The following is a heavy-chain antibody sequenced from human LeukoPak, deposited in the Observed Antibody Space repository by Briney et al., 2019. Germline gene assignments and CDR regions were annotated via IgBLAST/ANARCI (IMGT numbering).Heavy chain of an antibody. V-gene: IGHV4-59*01. CDR3: ARGRGDYYDSPYYYYMDV. Sequence: SETLSLTCTVSGGSISSYYWNWIRQPPGKGLEWLGYISYSGSTNYNPSLKSRVTISVDMSKNQFSLKLSSVTAADTAVYYCARGRGDYYDSPYYYYMDVWGKGTTVTVSS. CDR2: ISYSGST. D-gene: IGHD3-22*01. J-gene: IGHJ6*03. CDR1: GGSISSYY.